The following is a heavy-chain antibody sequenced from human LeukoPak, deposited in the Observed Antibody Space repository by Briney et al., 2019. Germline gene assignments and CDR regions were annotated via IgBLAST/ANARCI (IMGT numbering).Heavy chain of an antibody. V-gene: IGHV1-46*01. CDR2: IFPGGGVT. D-gene: IGHD4-11*01. CDR1: GYTFTNYP. CDR3: AIEHPDYHGFDF. Sequence: ASVKVSCTASGYTFTNYPKHWVRQAPGQGLEWMGVIFPGGGVTEYAQKFQGRVTVTRDTSTRTVYMELSSLRSHDTAMYYCAIEHPDYHGFDFWGHGTMVSVSS. J-gene: IGHJ3*01.